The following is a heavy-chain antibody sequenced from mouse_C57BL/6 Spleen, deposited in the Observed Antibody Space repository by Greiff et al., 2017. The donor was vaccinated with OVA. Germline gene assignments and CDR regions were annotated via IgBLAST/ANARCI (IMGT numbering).Heavy chain of an antibody. CDR2: ISSGGSYT. CDR3: ARQFAYHAMDY. D-gene: IGHD2-10*01. Sequence: VQLKQPGGDLVKPGGSLKLSCAASGFTFSSYGMSWVRQTPDKRLEWVATISSGGSYTYYPDSVKGRFTISRDNAKNTLYLQMSSLKSEDTAMYYYARQFAYHAMDYWGQGTSVTVSS. CDR1: GFTFSSYG. V-gene: IGHV5-6*01. J-gene: IGHJ4*01.